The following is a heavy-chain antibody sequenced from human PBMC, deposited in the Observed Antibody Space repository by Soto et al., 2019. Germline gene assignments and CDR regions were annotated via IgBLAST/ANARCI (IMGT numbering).Heavy chain of an antibody. CDR2: ISAYNGDT. CDR3: ARAGDPPDYGMDV. D-gene: IGHD7-27*01. V-gene: IGHV1-18*01. Sequence: QVQMVQSGAEVKKPGASLKVSCKASGYTFSSYGISWVRQAPGQGLEWMGWISAYNGDTDYAQKVKGRVTMIADTSTTTAYMELRSLTFDDTGVYYCARAGDPPDYGMDVWGQGTTVTVSS. J-gene: IGHJ6*02. CDR1: GYTFSSYG.